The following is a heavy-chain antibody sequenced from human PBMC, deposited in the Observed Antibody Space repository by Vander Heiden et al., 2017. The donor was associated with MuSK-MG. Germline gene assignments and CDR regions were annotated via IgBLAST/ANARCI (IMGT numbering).Heavy chain of an antibody. J-gene: IGHJ4*01. CDR3: TRDEWGRTDH. CDR1: GFTFRNYW. V-gene: IGHV3-7*01. D-gene: IGHD1-26*01. Sequence: ELQLVDSGGGLVQPGGSLRLACAASGFTFRNYWISWVRQAPGKGLEWVAKIKQDGREKDEVDSVKGRFNISRDNAKNTLYMKMKRLRSEDTALYDGTRDEWGRTDHGCHGTMVTVYS. CDR2: IKQDGREK.